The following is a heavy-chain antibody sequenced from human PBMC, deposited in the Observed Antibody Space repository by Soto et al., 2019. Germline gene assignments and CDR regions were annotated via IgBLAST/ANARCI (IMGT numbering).Heavy chain of an antibody. CDR1: GYTFSSYS. CDR3: ARDNGYYDF. D-gene: IGHD2-8*01. Sequence: ASVKVSCKTSGYTFSSYSINWVRQAPGQGLEWMAWISTNSGNTHYAERLQGRVTVTLDKTARTAFMEMWGLTSDDTAVYFCARDNGYYDFWGQGTLVTVS. V-gene: IGHV1-18*01. J-gene: IGHJ4*02. CDR2: ISTNSGNT.